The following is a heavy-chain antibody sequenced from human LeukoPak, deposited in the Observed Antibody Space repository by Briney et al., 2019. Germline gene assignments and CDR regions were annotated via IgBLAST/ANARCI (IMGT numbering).Heavy chain of an antibody. CDR1: GFTFSSYA. CDR2: IDFTSRYI. D-gene: IGHD6-13*01. CDR3: ATPAAGPGAEYSLY. J-gene: IGHJ1*01. Sequence: GGSLRLSCAASGFTFSSYAMSWVRQAPGKGLEWVSSIDFTSRYIYNADSVKGRFTTSRDNAKNSLDLQMNNLKVEDTAVYYCATPAAGPGAEYSLYWGQGTLVIVSS. V-gene: IGHV3-21*01.